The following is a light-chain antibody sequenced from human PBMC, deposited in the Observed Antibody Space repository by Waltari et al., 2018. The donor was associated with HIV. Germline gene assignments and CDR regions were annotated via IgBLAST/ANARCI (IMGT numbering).Light chain of an antibody. CDR3: QQYGSSPPLYT. CDR2: GAS. Sequence: EIVLTQSPGTLSLSPGERATLSCRTSQSVSRTYLAWYQHRPGQAPSLLIDGASSMATGIPDRFSGSGSGTDFTLTINRLEPEDFAVYYCQQYGSSPPLYTFGQGTKLEIK. J-gene: IGKJ2*01. V-gene: IGKV3-20*01. CDR1: QSVSRTY.